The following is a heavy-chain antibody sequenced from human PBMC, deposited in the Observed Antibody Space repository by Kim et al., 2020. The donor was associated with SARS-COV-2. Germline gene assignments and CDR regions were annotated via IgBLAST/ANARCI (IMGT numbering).Heavy chain of an antibody. D-gene: IGHD4-17*01. CDR1: GGSISSGGYY. Sequence: SETLSLTCTVSGGSISSGGYYWSWIRQHPGKGLEWIGYIYYSGSTYYNPSLKSRVTISVDTSKNQFSLKLSSVTAADTAVYYCARGQRAYGGHEDAFDIWGQGTMVTVSS. J-gene: IGHJ3*02. CDR3: ARGQRAYGGHEDAFDI. CDR2: IYYSGST. V-gene: IGHV4-31*03.